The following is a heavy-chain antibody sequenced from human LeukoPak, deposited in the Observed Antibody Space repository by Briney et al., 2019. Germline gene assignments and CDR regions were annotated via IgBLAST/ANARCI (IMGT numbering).Heavy chain of an antibody. Sequence: SETLSLTCTVSGGSISSGSYYWSWIRQPAGKGLEWIGRIYTSGSTNYNPSLKSRVTISVDTSKNQFSLKLSSVTAADTAVYYCARVNYGGNSPHYYYYYMDVWGKGTTVTVSS. CDR3: ARVNYGGNSPHYYYYYMDV. CDR2: IYTSGST. D-gene: IGHD4-23*01. V-gene: IGHV4-61*02. J-gene: IGHJ6*03. CDR1: GGSISSGSYY.